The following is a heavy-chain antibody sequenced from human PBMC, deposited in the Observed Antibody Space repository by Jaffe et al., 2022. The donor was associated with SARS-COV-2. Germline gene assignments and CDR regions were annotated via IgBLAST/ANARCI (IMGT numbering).Heavy chain of an antibody. CDR2: IKEDGSEK. V-gene: IGHV3-7*01. J-gene: IGHJ4*02. D-gene: IGHD2-2*01. CDR3: ALIPRSSAGDY. CDR1: EFIFTTYW. Sequence: EVQLVESGGGLVQPGGSLRLSCTASEFIFTTYWMSWVRQAPGKGLEWVANIKEDGSEKYYGDSVKGRFTISRDNAKNSLYLQMNSLRAEDTAMYYCALIPRSSAGDYWGQGTLVTVSS.